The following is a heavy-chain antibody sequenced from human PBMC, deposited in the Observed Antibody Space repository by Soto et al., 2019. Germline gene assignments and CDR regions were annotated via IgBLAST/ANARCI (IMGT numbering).Heavy chain of an antibody. CDR2: IYYSGST. CDR3: ARSGYSYGPNPLLY. D-gene: IGHD5-18*01. Sequence: TLSLTCTVSGGSISSGGYYWSWIRQHPGKGLEWIGYIYYSGSTYYNPSLKSRVTISVDTSKNQFSLKLSSVIAADTAVYYCARSGYSYGPNPLLYWGQGTLVTVS. J-gene: IGHJ4*02. V-gene: IGHV4-31*03. CDR1: GGSISSGGYY.